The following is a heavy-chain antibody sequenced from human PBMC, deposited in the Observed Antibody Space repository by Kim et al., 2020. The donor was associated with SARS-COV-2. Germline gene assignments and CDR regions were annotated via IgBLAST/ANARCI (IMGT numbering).Heavy chain of an antibody. J-gene: IGHJ2*01. Sequence: GGSLRLSCAASGITLTNNHMNWIRQAPGKGLEWVSVIYGGGTIDYADSVKDRFTISRDTSKNTVYLEMNSLRAEDTAVYYCARDIKFAGFAFFDFWGRGT. CDR3: ARDIKFAGFAFFDF. D-gene: IGHD3-10*01. CDR2: IYGGGTI. CDR1: GITLTNNH. V-gene: IGHV3-66*01.